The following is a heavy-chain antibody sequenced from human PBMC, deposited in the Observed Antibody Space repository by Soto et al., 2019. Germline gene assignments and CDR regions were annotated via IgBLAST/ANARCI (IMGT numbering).Heavy chain of an antibody. V-gene: IGHV4-30-2*01. CDR1: GVSTRGGGYS. J-gene: IGHJ5*02. CDR3: ARVPDR. D-gene: IGHD2-2*01. Sequence: SPTLALTFAVCGVSTRGGGYSWSWIRQPPGKGLEWIGYIYHSGSTYYNPSLKSRVTISVDRSKNQFSLKLSSVTAADTAVYYCARVPDRWGQGTLVS. CDR2: IYHSGST.